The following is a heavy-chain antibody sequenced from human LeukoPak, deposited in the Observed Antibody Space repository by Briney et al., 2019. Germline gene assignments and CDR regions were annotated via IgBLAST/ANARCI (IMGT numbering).Heavy chain of an antibody. CDR2: IKSKTDGGTT. D-gene: IGHD6-19*01. CDR3: AKDLRGYSSGWPADY. Sequence: GGSLRLSCAASGFTFSNAWMSWVRQAPGKGLEWVGRIKSKTDGGTTDYAAPVKGRFTISRDDSKNTLYLQMSSLKPEDTAVYYCAKDLRGYSSGWPADYWGQGTLVTVSS. CDR1: GFTFSNAW. J-gene: IGHJ4*02. V-gene: IGHV3-15*01.